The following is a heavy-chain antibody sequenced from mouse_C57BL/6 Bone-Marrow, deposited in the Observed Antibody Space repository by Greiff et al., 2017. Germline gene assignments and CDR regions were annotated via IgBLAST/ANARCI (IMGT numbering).Heavy chain of an antibody. Sequence: EVMLVESGGGLVKPGGSLKLSCAASGFTFSDYGMHWVRQAPEKGLEWVAYISSCSSTIYYADTVKGRFTFPRDNATDTPSLQITSLRSEAPPLDYCAWNGYRLYYYAMDYWGQGTSVTVSS. CDR1: GFTFSDYG. D-gene: IGHD2-2*01. J-gene: IGHJ4*01. CDR3: AWNGYRLYYYAMDY. CDR2: ISSCSSTI. V-gene: IGHV5-17*01.